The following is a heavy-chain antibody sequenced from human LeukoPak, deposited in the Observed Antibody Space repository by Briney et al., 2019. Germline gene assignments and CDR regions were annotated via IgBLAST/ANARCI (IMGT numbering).Heavy chain of an antibody. Sequence: SETLSLTCVVSGGSISSYYWSWIRQPAGKGLEWIGQIHTSGSTNYNPSLKSRVAMSVDTSKNQFSLELSSVTAADTAVYYCAGRAQTTGWSFDYWGQGALVTVSS. CDR3: AGRAQTTGWSFDY. D-gene: IGHD6-19*01. J-gene: IGHJ4*02. CDR2: IHTSGST. CDR1: GGSISSYY. V-gene: IGHV4-4*07.